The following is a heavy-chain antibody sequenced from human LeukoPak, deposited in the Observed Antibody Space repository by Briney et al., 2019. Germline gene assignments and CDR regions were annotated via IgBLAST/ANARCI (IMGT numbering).Heavy chain of an antibody. CDR3: ATYSQWELLKEGDAFDI. V-gene: IGHV1-18*01. CDR1: GYTFTSYG. D-gene: IGHD1-26*01. CDR2: ISAYNGNT. J-gene: IGHJ3*02. Sequence: ASVKVSCKASGYTFTSYGISWVRQAPGQGPEWMGWISAYNGNTNYAQKLQGRVTMTEDTSTDTAYMELSSLRSEDTAVYYCATYSQWELLKEGDAFDIWGQGTMVTVSS.